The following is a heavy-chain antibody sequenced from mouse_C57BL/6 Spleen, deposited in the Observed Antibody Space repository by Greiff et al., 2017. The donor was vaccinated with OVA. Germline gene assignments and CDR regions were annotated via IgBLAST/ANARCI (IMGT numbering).Heavy chain of an antibody. CDR2: INPNYGTT. J-gene: IGHJ3*01. CDR3: ARSGVITTVDFAY. V-gene: IGHV1-39*01. D-gene: IGHD1-1*01. CDR1: GYSFTGYN. Sequence: VQLQQSGPELVKPGASVKLSCKASGYSFTGYNMNWVKQSTGQSLEWIGVINPNYGTTSYNQKFKGKATLTVDQSSSTAYMQLNSLTSEDSAVYYCARSGVITTVDFAYWGQGTLVTVSA.